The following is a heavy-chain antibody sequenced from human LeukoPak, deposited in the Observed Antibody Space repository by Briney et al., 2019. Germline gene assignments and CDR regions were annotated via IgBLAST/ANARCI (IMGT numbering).Heavy chain of an antibody. J-gene: IGHJ5*02. D-gene: IGHD3-10*01. V-gene: IGHV1-8*01. Sequence: ASVKVSCKASGYTFTSYDINWVRQATGQGLEWMGWMNPNSGNTGYAQKFQGRVTMTRNTSISTAYMELSSLRSEDTAVYYCARGSSIRVSMVRGVTPFDPWGQGTLVTVSS. CDR2: MNPNSGNT. CDR3: ARGSSIRVSMVRGVTPFDP. CDR1: GYTFTSYD.